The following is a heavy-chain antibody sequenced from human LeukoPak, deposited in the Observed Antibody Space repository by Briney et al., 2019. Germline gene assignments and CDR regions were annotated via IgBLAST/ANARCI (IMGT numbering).Heavy chain of an antibody. Sequence: GGSLRLSCAASGFTFSSYAMNWVRQAPGKGLEWVSAISGSGGSTYYADSVKGRFTISRDNSKNTLYLQMNSLRAEDTAVYYCAKYIVGNSDSYWGQGTLVTVSS. CDR2: ISGSGGST. J-gene: IGHJ4*02. D-gene: IGHD1-26*01. CDR1: GFTFSSYA. CDR3: AKYIVGNSDSY. V-gene: IGHV3-23*01.